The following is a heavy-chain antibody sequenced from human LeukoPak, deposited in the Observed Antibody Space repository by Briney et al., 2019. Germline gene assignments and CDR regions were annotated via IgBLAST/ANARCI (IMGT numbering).Heavy chain of an antibody. CDR2: INAGNGNT. Sequence: ASVTVSCKASGYTFTSYAMHWVRQAPGQRLEWMGWINAGNGNTKYSQKFQGRVTITRDTSASTAYMELSSLRSEDTAVYYCARQDCSSGSCYNDYWGQGTLVTVSS. D-gene: IGHD2-2*02. CDR1: GYTFTSYA. J-gene: IGHJ4*02. V-gene: IGHV1-3*01. CDR3: ARQDCSSGSCYNDY.